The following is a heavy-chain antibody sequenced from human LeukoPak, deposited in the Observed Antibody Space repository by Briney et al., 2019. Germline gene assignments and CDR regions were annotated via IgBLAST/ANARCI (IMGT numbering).Heavy chain of an antibody. CDR3: ARDLNYYGSGVADY. J-gene: IGHJ4*02. CDR1: GYTFTNHW. D-gene: IGHD3-10*01. V-gene: IGHV1-46*01. CDR2: INPSGGST. Sequence: ASVKVSCKASGYTFTNHWMHWVRQAPGQGLEWMAIINPSGGSTIYAQKFQGRVTLTRDMSTTSVYMELTSLRSEDTAVYYCARDLNYYGSGVADYWGQGTLVTVSS.